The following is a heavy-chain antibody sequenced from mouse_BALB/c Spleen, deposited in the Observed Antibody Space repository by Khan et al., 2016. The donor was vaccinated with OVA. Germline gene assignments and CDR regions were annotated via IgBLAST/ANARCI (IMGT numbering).Heavy chain of an antibody. J-gene: IGHJ2*01. V-gene: IGHV1-7*01. CDR3: ARDRIDY. CDR1: GYTFSSYW. CDR2: INPTSGYT. Sequence: VQLQQSGAEQAKPGASVKMSCKTSGYTFSSYWMHWVKQRPGQGLEWIGYINPTSGYTEYNEKFKDKATLSADKSSSTAYMHLTSLTSEDSAVYYCARDRIDYWGQGTTLTVSS.